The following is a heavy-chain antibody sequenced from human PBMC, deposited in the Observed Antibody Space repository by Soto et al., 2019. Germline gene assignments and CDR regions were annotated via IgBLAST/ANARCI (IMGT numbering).Heavy chain of an antibody. Sequence: LRLSCAASGFTFSSYAMHWVRQAPGKGLEWVAVISYDGSNKYYADSVKGRFTISRDNSKNTLYLQMNSLRAEDTAVYYCARDLDFGVVSGWFDPWGQGTLVTVSS. J-gene: IGHJ5*02. CDR2: ISYDGSNK. CDR3: ARDLDFGVVSGWFDP. D-gene: IGHD3-3*01. CDR1: GFTFSSYA. V-gene: IGHV3-30-3*01.